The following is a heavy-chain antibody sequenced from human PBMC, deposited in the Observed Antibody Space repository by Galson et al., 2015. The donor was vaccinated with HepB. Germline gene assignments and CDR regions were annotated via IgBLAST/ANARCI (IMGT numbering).Heavy chain of an antibody. J-gene: IGHJ4*02. CDR1: GGTFSSYT. CDR3: ARSGGIDSGSTFDY. CDR2: IIPILGIA. V-gene: IGHV1-69*02. Sequence: SVKVSCKASGGTFSSYTIIFLRQAPGQGLEWMGMIIPILGIANYAQKFQGRVTITADKSTSTAYMELSSLRSEDTAVYYCARSGGIDSGSTFDYWGQGTLVTVSS. D-gene: IGHD3-10*01.